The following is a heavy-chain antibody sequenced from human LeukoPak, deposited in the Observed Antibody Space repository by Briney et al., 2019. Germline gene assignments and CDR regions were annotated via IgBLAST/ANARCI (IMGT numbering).Heavy chain of an antibody. D-gene: IGHD3-10*01. Sequence: GASVKVSCKASGYTFTGYYMHWVRQAPGQGLEWMGWINPNSGGTNYAQKFQGRVTMTRDTSISTAYMELSRLRSDDTAVYYCATDRITMVRGVWNWFDPWGQGTLVTVSS. CDR1: GYTFTGYY. J-gene: IGHJ5*02. V-gene: IGHV1-2*02. CDR3: ATDRITMVRGVWNWFDP. CDR2: INPNSGGT.